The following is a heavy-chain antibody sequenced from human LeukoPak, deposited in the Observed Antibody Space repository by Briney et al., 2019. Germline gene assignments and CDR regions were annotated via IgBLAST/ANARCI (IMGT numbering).Heavy chain of an antibody. CDR2: INPNSGGT. CDR3: ARDPSNTSGRYTYFDY. D-gene: IGHD3-16*02. Sequence: ASVKVSCKASGYTFTGYYMHWVRQAPGQGLEWMGRINPNSGGTNYAQKFQGRVTMTRDTSTSTAYMELRSLRSDDTAVNYCARDPSNTSGRYTYFDYWGQGTLVTVSS. CDR1: GYTFTGYY. J-gene: IGHJ4*02. V-gene: IGHV1-2*06.